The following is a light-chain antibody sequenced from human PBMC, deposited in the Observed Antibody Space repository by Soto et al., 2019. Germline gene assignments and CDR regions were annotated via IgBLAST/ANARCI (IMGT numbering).Light chain of an antibody. CDR3: QQRSNWPLT. CDR1: QSVSSY. J-gene: IGKJ5*01. V-gene: IGKV3-11*01. CDR2: DAS. Sequence: EIVLTQSPATLSLSPGERATLSCRASQSVSSYLAWYQQKPGQAPRLLIYDASSRATGIPARFSGSGSGTDFTLTISSLEPEDFAVYYCQQRSNWPLTFGQGKRLES.